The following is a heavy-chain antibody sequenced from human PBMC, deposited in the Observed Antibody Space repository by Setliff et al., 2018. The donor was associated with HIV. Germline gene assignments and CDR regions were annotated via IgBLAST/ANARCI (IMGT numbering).Heavy chain of an antibody. J-gene: IGHJ4*02. CDR1: GGSISSDNW. CDR3: ARVVPDSSGYWSLVGGYYFDY. CDR2: IYHGEYT. D-gene: IGHD3-22*01. V-gene: IGHV4-4*02. Sequence: SSETLSLTCAVSGGSISSDNWWTWVRQAPGKGLEWIGEIYHGEYTNYNPSLKSRVTISVDTSKNQFSLKLSSVTAADTAVYYCARVVPDSSGYWSLVGGYYFDYWGQGTLVTVSS.